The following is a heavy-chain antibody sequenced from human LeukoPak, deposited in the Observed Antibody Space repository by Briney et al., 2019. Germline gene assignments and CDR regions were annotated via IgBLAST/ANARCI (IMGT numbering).Heavy chain of an antibody. D-gene: IGHD6-13*01. CDR2: IYWNDDE. CDR3: VHSDIAAAGLLYLHS. J-gene: IGHJ4*02. V-gene: IGHV2-5*01. Sequence: SGPTLVNPTQTLTLTCTFSGFSLRTSGVAVGWICQPPGKALEWLALIYWNDDERCSPSLKSRLTITKDTSKNQVVLTMTNMDPVDTATYYCVHSDIAAAGLLYLHSWGQGILVTVSS. CDR1: GFSLRTSGVA.